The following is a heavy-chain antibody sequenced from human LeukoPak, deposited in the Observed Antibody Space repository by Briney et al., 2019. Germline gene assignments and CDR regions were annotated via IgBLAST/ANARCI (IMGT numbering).Heavy chain of an antibody. CDR2: IYASGSN. Sequence: PSETLSLTCTVSGGSVNSYYWSWIRQPAGKGLEWIGHIYASGSNDYNHSLKSRVTMSLDMAKNQFSLRLTSVTAADTAVYFCARMVPAGTHNYWGQGLLVTVSS. J-gene: IGHJ4*02. V-gene: IGHV4-4*07. CDR1: GGSVNSYY. CDR3: ARMVPAGTHNY. D-gene: IGHD2-2*01.